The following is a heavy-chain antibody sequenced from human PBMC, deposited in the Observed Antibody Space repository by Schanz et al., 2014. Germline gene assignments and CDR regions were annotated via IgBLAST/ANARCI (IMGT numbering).Heavy chain of an antibody. J-gene: IGHJ4*01. CDR3: AREQIMAAAGLVDY. CDR2: ISGSGGST. D-gene: IGHD6-13*01. CDR1: GFTFSSYA. V-gene: IGHV3-23*01. Sequence: DVQLLESGGGLVQPGGSLRLSCAASGFTFSSYAMSWVRQAPGKGLEWVSAISGSGGSTNYADSVKGRFTISRDNAKNSLYLQMNSLRAEDTAVYYCAREQIMAAAGLVDYWGHGTLVTVSS.